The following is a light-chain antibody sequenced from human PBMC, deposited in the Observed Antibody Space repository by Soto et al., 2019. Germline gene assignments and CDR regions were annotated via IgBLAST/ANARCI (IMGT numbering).Light chain of an antibody. CDR1: RGSIASNY. V-gene: IGLV6-57*01. J-gene: IGLJ3*02. CDR3: QSYDSSKWV. CDR2: EDN. Sequence: NFMLTQPHSVSESPGKTVTISCTRSRGSIASNYVQWYQQRPGSSPTTVIYEDNQRPSGVPDRFSGSIDSSSNSASLTISGLKTEDEADYYCQSYDSSKWVFGGGTKLTV.